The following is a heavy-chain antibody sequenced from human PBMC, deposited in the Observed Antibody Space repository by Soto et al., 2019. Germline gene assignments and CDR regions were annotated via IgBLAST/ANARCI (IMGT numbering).Heavy chain of an antibody. V-gene: IGHV3-23*01. CDR3: AKEYYYDSSGYYYEVFDY. D-gene: IGHD3-22*01. Sequence: PGGSLRLSCAASGFTFSSYAMTWVRQAPGKGLDWVSAISGSGGSTYYADSVKGRFTISRDNFKNTLYLQMNSLTADDTAVYYCAKEYYYDSSGYYYEVFDYWGQGTLVTVSS. J-gene: IGHJ4*02. CDR1: GFTFSSYA. CDR2: ISGSGGST.